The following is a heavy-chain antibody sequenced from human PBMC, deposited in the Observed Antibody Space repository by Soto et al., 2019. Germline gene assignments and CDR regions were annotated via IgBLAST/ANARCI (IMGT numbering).Heavy chain of an antibody. D-gene: IGHD6-19*01. V-gene: IGHV1-69*12. CDR1: GGTFSSYA. CDR2: IIPIFGTA. CDR3: ARGGEQWLVQDWFDP. J-gene: IGHJ5*02. Sequence: QVQLVQSGAEVKKPGSSVKVSCKASGGTFSSYAISWVRQAPGQGLEWMGGIIPIFGTANYAQKFQGRVTNTADESTSTVYMELSSLRSEDTAVYYCARGGEQWLVQDWFDPWGQGTLVTVSS.